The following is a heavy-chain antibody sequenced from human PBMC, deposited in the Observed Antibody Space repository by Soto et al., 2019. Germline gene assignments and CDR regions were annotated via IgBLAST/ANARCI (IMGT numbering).Heavy chain of an antibody. CDR2: ISAYNGNT. Sequence: EASVKVSCKASGYTFTSYGISWVRQAPGQGLEWMGWISAYNGNTNYAQKLQGRVTMTTDTSTSTAYMELRSLRSDDTAVYYCARGDYYDSSGYDAFDIWGQGTMVTVSS. D-gene: IGHD3-22*01. J-gene: IGHJ3*02. CDR1: GYTFTSYG. V-gene: IGHV1-18*01. CDR3: ARGDYYDSSGYDAFDI.